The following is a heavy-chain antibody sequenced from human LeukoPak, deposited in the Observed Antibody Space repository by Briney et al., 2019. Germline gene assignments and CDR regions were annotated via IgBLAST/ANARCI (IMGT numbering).Heavy chain of an antibody. CDR2: ISTYNGDT. V-gene: IGHV1-18*01. CDR1: GYTFATYG. CDR3: ARDLNGGYSYEDY. J-gene: IGHJ4*02. Sequence: ASVKVSCKASGYTFATYGISWVRQAPGQGLEWMGCISTYNGDTNYAQKFQGRVTMTTDTSTSTAYMEQRSLRSADTAVYYCARDLNGGYSYEDYWGQGTLVTVSS. D-gene: IGHD5-18*01.